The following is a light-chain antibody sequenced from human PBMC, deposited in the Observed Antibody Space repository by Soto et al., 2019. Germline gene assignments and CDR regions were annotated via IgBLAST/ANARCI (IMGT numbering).Light chain of an antibody. V-gene: IGLV2-14*01. CDR3: SSYTSSSTLLVV. Sequence: QSALTQPASVSGSPGQSITISCTGTSSDVGGYNYVSWYQQHPGKAPKLMIYDVSNRPSGVSNRFSGSKSGNTASLTISGLQPEDEADYYCSSYTSSSTLLVVFGGGTKVTVL. J-gene: IGLJ2*01. CDR1: SSDVGGYNY. CDR2: DVS.